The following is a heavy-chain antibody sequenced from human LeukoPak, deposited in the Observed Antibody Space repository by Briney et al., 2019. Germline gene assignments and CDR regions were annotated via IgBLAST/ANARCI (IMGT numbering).Heavy chain of an antibody. V-gene: IGHV4-59*08. CDR1: GDSISNYY. CDR3: ARLGKTYYMDV. CDR2: LYHSGAA. D-gene: IGHD1/OR15-1a*01. Sequence: PSETLSLTCTVSGDSISNYYWTWIRQTPGKGLEWIGNLYHSGAADYNPSLKTRVTTSVDTSNDQFSLSLRSSTAADTAVYFCARLGKTYYMDVWGTGTTVTVSS. J-gene: IGHJ6*03.